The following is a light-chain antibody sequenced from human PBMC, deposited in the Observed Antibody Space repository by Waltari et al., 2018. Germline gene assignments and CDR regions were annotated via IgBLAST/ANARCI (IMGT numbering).Light chain of an antibody. Sequence: QLVLTQSPSASASLGASVKITCTLSSGHSSNVVAWHQQQPEKGPRYLMKVNSDGRHSKGDGIPDRFSGSSSGAERYLTISSLQSDDEADYYCQTWGTGIWVFGGGTRLTVL. V-gene: IGLV4-69*01. CDR1: SGHSSNV. CDR3: QTWGTGIWV. J-gene: IGLJ3*02. CDR2: VNSDGRH.